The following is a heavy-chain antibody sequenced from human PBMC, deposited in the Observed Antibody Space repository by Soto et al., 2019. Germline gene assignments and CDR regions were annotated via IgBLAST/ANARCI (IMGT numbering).Heavy chain of an antibody. Sequence: GGSLRLSCAAAGFTFSSYEMNWVRQAPGKGLEWVSYISSSGSTIYYADSVKGRFTISRDNAKNSLYLQMNSLRAEDTAVYYCARVGSAVDYWGQGTLVTVSS. CDR3: ARVGSAVDY. V-gene: IGHV3-48*03. CDR1: GFTFSSYE. D-gene: IGHD2-15*01. J-gene: IGHJ4*02. CDR2: ISSSGSTI.